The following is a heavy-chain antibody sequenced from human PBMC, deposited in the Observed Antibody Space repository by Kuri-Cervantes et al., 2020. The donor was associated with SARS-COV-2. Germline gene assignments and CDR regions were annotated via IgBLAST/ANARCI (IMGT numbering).Heavy chain of an antibody. Sequence: SETLSLTCTVSGYSISSGYYWRWIRQPPGKGLEWIWSIYHSGSTYYNPSLKSRVTISVDTSKNQFSLKLSSVTAADTAVYYCARELGVAAATYFDYWGQGTLVTVSS. V-gene: IGHV4-38-2*02. D-gene: IGHD2-15*01. CDR3: ARELGVAAATYFDY. CDR2: IYHSGST. CDR1: GYSISSGYY. J-gene: IGHJ4*02.